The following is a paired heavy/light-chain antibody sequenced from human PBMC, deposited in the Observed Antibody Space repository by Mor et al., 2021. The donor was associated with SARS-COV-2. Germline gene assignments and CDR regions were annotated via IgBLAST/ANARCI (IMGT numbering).Heavy chain of an antibody. Sequence: QVQLVQSGAEVKKPGASVKVSCKASGYTFTSYAMHWVRQAPGQRLEWMGWINAGNGNTKYSQKFQGRVTITRDTSASTAYMELSSLRSEDTAVYYCARDDGIAVAGTAGAYYYYGMDVWGQGTTVTVSS. D-gene: IGHD6-19*01. CDR2: INAGNGNT. CDR3: ARDDGIAVAGTAGAYYYYGMDV. J-gene: IGHJ6*02. V-gene: IGHV1-3*01. CDR1: GYTFTSYA.
Light chain of an antibody. CDR3: CSYAGSSTAVV. CDR1: SSDVGSYNL. V-gene: IGLV2-23*02. J-gene: IGLJ2*01. CDR2: EVS. Sequence: QSALTQPASVSGSPGQSITISCTGTSSDVGSYNLVSWYQQHPGKAPKLMIYEVSKRPSGVSNRFSGSKSGNTASLTISGLQAEDEADYYCCSYAGSSTAVVFGGGTKLTVL.